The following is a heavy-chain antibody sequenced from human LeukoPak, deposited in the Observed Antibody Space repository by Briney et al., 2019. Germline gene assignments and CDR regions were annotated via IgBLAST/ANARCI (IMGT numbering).Heavy chain of an antibody. CDR1: GFTFSTHG. CDR3: ARYCSGGTCYVGLI. Sequence: GRSLRLSCAASGFTFSTHGTHWVRQAPGKGLEWVAVIRSDGSSEYYADSVKGRFIISRDNSKNTLYLQMNSLRAEDTAVYYCARYCSGGTCYVGLIWGQGTLVTVSS. CDR2: IRSDGSSE. V-gene: IGHV3-33*01. J-gene: IGHJ4*02. D-gene: IGHD2-15*01.